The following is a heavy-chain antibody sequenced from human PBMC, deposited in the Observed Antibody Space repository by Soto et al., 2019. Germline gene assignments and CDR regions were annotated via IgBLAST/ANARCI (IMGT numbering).Heavy chain of an antibody. CDR3: AKTSGLGAEGGLWEYYYYYYYMDV. CDR2: ISGSGGST. D-gene: IGHD3-16*01. V-gene: IGHV3-23*01. J-gene: IGHJ6*03. Sequence: EVQLLESGGGLVQPGGSLRLSCAASGFTFSSYAMSWVRQAPGKGLEWVSAISGSGGSTYYADSVKGRFTISRDNSKNTLYLQMNSLRAEDTAVYYCAKTSGLGAEGGLWEYYYYYYYMDVWGKGTTVTVSS. CDR1: GFTFSSYA.